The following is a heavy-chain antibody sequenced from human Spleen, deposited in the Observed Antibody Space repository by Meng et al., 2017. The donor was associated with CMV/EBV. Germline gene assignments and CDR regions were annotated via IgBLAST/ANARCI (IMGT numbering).Heavy chain of an antibody. J-gene: IGHJ6*02. CDR3: TTDRHYYGSGPLSGYYYDMDV. CDR2: INTDGSSI. D-gene: IGHD3-10*01. CDR1: GFTFSSYW. Sequence: GESLKISCAASGFTFSSYWMYWVRQAPGKGLVWVSRINTDGSSIVYADSVNGRFTISRDNAKTTLSLQMNSLKTEDTTLYYCTTDRHYYGSGPLSGYYYDMDVWGQGTTVTVSS. V-gene: IGHV3-74*01.